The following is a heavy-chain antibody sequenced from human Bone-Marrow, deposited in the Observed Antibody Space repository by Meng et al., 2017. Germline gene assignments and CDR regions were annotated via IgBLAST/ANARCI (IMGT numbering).Heavy chain of an antibody. J-gene: IGHJ4*02. CDR1: GGSFSDYY. CDR3: ARGPTTMAHDFDY. Sequence: QGQLAQAGAGLLKPSETLSLTRVVSGGSFSDYYWSWIRQPPGKGLEWIGEINHSGSTNYNPSLESRATISVDTSQNNLSLKLSSVTAADSAVYYCARGPTTMAHDFDYWGQGTLVTVSS. D-gene: IGHD4-11*01. V-gene: IGHV4-34*01. CDR2: INHSGST.